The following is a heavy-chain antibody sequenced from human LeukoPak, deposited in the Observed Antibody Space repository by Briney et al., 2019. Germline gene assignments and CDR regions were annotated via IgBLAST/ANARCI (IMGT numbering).Heavy chain of an antibody. Sequence: GESLKISCKGSGYSFTSYWIGWVRQMPGKGLEWMGIIYPGDSDTRYSPSFQGQVTISADKSISTAYLQWSSLKASDTAMYYCARSLRTVRGSWYVRRYYYYGMDVWGQGTTVTVSS. J-gene: IGHJ6*02. CDR3: ARSLRTVRGSWYVRRYYYYGMDV. D-gene: IGHD6-13*01. CDR2: IYPGDSDT. V-gene: IGHV5-51*01. CDR1: GYSFTSYW.